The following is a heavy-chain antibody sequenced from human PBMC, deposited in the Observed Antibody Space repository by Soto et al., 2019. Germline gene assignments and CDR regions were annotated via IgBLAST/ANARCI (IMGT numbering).Heavy chain of an antibody. J-gene: IGHJ6*02. Sequence: QVQLQQWGAGLLKPSETLSLTCAVYGGSFSGYYWSWIRQPPGKGLEWIGEINHSGSTNYNPSLKSRVTISVDTSKNQFSLKLSSVTAADTAVYYCARGVLRYFDWLFYGMDVWGQGTTVTVSS. CDR1: GGSFSGYY. D-gene: IGHD3-9*01. CDR2: INHSGST. CDR3: ARGVLRYFDWLFYGMDV. V-gene: IGHV4-34*01.